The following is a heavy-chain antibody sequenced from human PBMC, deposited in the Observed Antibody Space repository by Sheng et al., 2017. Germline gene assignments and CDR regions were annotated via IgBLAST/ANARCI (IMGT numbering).Heavy chain of an antibody. D-gene: IGHD3-22*01. CDR3: AKDYYYYDSRGAFDI. CDR2: ISWNSGSI. Sequence: EVQLVESGGGLVQPGRSLRLSCAASGFTFDDYAMHWVRQAPGKGLEWVSGISWNSGSIGYADSVKGRFTISRDNAKNSLYLQMNSLRAEDMALYYCAKDYYYYDSRGAFDIWGQGTMVTVSS. V-gene: IGHV3-9*03. J-gene: IGHJ3*02. CDR1: GFTFDDYA.